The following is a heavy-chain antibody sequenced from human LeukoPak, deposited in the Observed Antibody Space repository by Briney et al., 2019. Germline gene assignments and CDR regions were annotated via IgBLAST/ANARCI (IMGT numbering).Heavy chain of an antibody. Sequence: SETLSLTCAVYGGSFSGYYWSWIRQPPGKGLEWIGEINHSGSTNYNPSLKSRVTISVDTTKNQFSLKLSTVTAAATAVYYCARGDSSSWYWFDPWGQGTLVTVSS. J-gene: IGHJ5*02. V-gene: IGHV4-34*01. CDR2: INHSGST. D-gene: IGHD6-13*01. CDR1: GGSFSGYY. CDR3: ARGDSSSWYWFDP.